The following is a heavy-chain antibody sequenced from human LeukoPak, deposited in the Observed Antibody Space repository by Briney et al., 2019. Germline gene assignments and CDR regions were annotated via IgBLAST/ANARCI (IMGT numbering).Heavy chain of an antibody. V-gene: IGHV4-39*01. J-gene: IGHJ5*02. D-gene: IGHD6-19*01. CDR1: GGSISSSSYY. CDR2: IYYSGST. CDR3: ARGVSPGYSSGWYVRYWFDP. Sequence: SETLSLTCTVSGGSISSSSYYWGWIRQPPGKGLEWIGSIYYSGSTYYNPSLKSRVTISVDTSKNQFSLKLSSVTAADTAVYYCARGVSPGYSSGWYVRYWFDPWGQGTLVTVSS.